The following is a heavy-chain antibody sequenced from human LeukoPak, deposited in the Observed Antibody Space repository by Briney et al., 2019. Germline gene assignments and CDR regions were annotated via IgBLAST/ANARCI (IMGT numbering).Heavy chain of an antibody. CDR3: ARMYYDILTGYSPGAFDI. V-gene: IGHV1-18*01. CDR1: GYTFTSYG. CDR2: ISAYNGNT. Sequence: GSVKVSCKASGYTFTSYGISWVRQAPGQGLEGMGWISAYNGNTNYAQKLQGRVTMTTDTSTSTAYMELRSLRSDDTAVYYCARMYYDILTGYSPGAFDIWGQGTMVTVSS. D-gene: IGHD3-9*01. J-gene: IGHJ3*02.